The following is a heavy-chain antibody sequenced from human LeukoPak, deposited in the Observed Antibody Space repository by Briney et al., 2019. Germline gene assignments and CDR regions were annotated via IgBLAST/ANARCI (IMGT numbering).Heavy chain of an antibody. CDR1: GFTFSSYA. CDR3: ASDPVPGSGRTN. Sequence: GGSLRLSCAASGFTFSSYAMSWVRQAPGKGLEWVSVISSGGSTYYADSVKGRFTISRDNSKNTLYLQMNSLRGEDAAVYYCASDPVPGSGRTNWGQGTLFTVSS. V-gene: IGHV3-66*01. CDR2: ISSGGST. D-gene: IGHD3-10*01. J-gene: IGHJ4*02.